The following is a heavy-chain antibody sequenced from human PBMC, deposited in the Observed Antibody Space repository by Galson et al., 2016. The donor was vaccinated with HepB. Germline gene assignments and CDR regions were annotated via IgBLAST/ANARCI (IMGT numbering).Heavy chain of an antibody. CDR1: GGSFSTYG. J-gene: IGHJ6*02. CDR3: ARPKQDYSLYAMDV. Sequence: SVKVSCKASGGSFSTYGISWVRQAPGQGLEWMGGIIPTFRTPNYAQKLQGRVTITADESTSTVYMELSRLTSEDPAVYYCARPKQDYSLYAMDVWGQGTTIAVSS. D-gene: IGHD3-16*01. CDR2: IIPTFRTP. V-gene: IGHV1-69*13.